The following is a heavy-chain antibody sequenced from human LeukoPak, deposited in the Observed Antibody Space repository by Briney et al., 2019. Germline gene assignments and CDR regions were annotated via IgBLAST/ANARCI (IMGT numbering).Heavy chain of an antibody. V-gene: IGHV1-46*01. CDR1: GYTFTSYY. D-gene: IGHD3-9*01. J-gene: IGHJ4*02. Sequence: ASVKVSCKASGYTFTSYYMHWVRQAPGQGLEWMGIINPSGGSTSYAQKFQGRVTMTRDTSISTAYMELSRLRSDDTAVYYCARGSVLRYFDWSEIDYWGQGTLVTVSS. CDR2: INPSGGST. CDR3: ARGSVLRYFDWSEIDY.